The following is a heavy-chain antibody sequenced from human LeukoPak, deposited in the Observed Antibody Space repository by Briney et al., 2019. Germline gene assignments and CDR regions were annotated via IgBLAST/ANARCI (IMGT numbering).Heavy chain of an antibody. CDR3: AKDHSYYYDSSGYDY. D-gene: IGHD3-22*01. CDR1: GYTFTNYA. V-gene: IGHV1-3*01. Sequence: ASVKVSCKASGYTFTNYAMHWVRQAPGQRLEWMGWINVGNANTKYSQKFQGRVIISRDTSASTVYMDLSSLRSEDTAVYYCAKDHSYYYDSSGYDYWGQGTLVTVSS. CDR2: INVGNANT. J-gene: IGHJ4*02.